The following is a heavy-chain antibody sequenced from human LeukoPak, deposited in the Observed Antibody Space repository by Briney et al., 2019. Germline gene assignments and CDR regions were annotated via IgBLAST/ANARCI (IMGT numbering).Heavy chain of an antibody. Sequence: SETLSLTCTVSGGSISSGDYYWSWIRQPPGKGLEWIGYIYYSGSTYYNPSLKSRVTISVDTSKNQFSQKLSSVTAADTAVYYCARYCGGDCYHYFDYWGQGTLVTVSS. CDR1: GGSISSGDYY. D-gene: IGHD2-21*01. J-gene: IGHJ4*02. CDR2: IYYSGST. CDR3: ARYCGGDCYHYFDY. V-gene: IGHV4-30-4*08.